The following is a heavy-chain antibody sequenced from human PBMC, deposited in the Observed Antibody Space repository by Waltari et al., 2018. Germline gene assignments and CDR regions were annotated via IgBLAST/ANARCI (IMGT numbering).Heavy chain of an antibody. CDR3: ARDRHYYDSSGYGY. D-gene: IGHD3-22*01. CDR1: GFPFSSYS. J-gene: IGHJ4*02. CDR2: ISGSSSYI. V-gene: IGHV3-21*01. Sequence: EVQLVESGGGLVKPGGSLRLSCAASGFPFSSYSMMWVRQAPGKGLAWVSSISGSSSYIYYADAVKGRCTSSRDNAKNSLYLQMNSLRAEDTAVYYCARDRHYYDSSGYGYWGQGTLVTVSS.